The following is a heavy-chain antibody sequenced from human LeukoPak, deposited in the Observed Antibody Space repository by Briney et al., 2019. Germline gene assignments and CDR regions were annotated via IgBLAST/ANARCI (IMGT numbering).Heavy chain of an antibody. CDR3: ARRTEELVNDY. V-gene: IGHV1-2*02. CDR2: INPNSGGT. D-gene: IGHD6-13*01. Sequence: ASVKVSCKASGYSFTGYYMHWVRQAPGQGLEWMGWINPNSGGTNYAQKFQGRVTMTRDTSISTAYMALTRLRSDDTAVYYCARRTEELVNDYWGQGTLVTVSS. J-gene: IGHJ4*02. CDR1: GYSFTGYY.